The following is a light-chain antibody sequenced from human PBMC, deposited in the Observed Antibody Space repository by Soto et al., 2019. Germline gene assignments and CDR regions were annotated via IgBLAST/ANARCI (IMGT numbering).Light chain of an antibody. V-gene: IGLV2-14*03. J-gene: IGLJ1*01. CDR1: SSDVGGYNS. Sequence: QSALTQPASVSGSPGQSITISFSGTSSDVGGYNSVSWYQQNPGKAPKLLIYDVTNRHSGLSNRFSGSKSVRAASLTISWLHAEDEADYYCNSYTRSGTYVFATAPKGTV. CDR3: NSYTRSGTYV. CDR2: DVT.